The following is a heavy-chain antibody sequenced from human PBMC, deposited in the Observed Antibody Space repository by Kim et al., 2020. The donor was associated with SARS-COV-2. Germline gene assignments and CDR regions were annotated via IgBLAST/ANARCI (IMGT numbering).Heavy chain of an antibody. V-gene: IGHV4-34*01. Sequence: SETLSLTCAVYGGSFSGYYWSWIRQPPGKGLEWIGEINHSGSTNYNPSLKSRVTISVDTSKNQFSLKLSSVTAADTAVYYCASPVLCSSTSCYGHAFDIWGQGTMVTVSS. CDR1: GGSFSGYY. D-gene: IGHD2-2*01. CDR2: INHSGST. J-gene: IGHJ3*02. CDR3: ASPVLCSSTSCYGHAFDI.